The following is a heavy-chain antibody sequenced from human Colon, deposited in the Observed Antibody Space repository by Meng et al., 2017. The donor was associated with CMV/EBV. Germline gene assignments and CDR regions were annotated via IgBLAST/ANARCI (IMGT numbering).Heavy chain of an antibody. CDR2: ISSSGGST. CDR3: ARCYSGSSYSFDY. Sequence: GGSLRLSCAASGFTFSSYAMSWVRQAPGKGLEWVSAISSSGGSTYYADSLKGRFTISRDNAKNSLFLQMNSLGAEDTAVYYCARCYSGSSYSFDYWGQGALVTVSS. V-gene: IGHV3-23*01. J-gene: IGHJ4*02. CDR1: GFTFSSYA. D-gene: IGHD1-26*01.